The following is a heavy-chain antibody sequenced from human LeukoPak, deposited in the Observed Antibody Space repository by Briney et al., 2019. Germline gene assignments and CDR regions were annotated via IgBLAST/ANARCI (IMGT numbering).Heavy chain of an antibody. D-gene: IGHD3-16*02. CDR1: GYTFTSYG. V-gene: IGHV1-18*01. Sequence: ASVKVSCKASGYTFTSYGISWVRQAPGQGLEWMGWISAYNGNTNYAQKLQGRVTMTTDTPTSTAYMELRSLRSDDTAVYYCARGERLGELSPSFDYWGQGTLVTVSS. J-gene: IGHJ4*02. CDR2: ISAYNGNT. CDR3: ARGERLGELSPSFDY.